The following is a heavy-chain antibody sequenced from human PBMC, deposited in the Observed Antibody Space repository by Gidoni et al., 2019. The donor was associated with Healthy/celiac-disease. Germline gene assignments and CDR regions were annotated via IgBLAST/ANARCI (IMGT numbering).Heavy chain of an antibody. D-gene: IGHD3-10*01. Sequence: VQRVQSGAAVRKPGSSVRVSCRASGGAFSTYAISWVRQAPGRGLEWMGVIIPSCGTANSAQKFQGRVTIIEDEFTSTGYMELSSLRSQNTSVYYCEVDDYGSGSHNYYDYDRDVWGKGTTVTVSS. V-gene: IGHV1-69*01. CDR2: IIPSCGTA. J-gene: IGHJ6*03. CDR1: GGAFSTYA. CDR3: EVDDYGSGSHNYYDYDRDV.